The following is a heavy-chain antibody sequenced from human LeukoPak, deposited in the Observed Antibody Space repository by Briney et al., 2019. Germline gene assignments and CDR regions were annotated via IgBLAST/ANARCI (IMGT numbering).Heavy chain of an antibody. CDR2: INPNSGGT. J-gene: IGHJ4*02. D-gene: IGHD3-9*01. Sequence: GASVKVSCKASGYTFTGYYMHWVRQAPGQGLEWMGWINPNSGGTNYAQKFQGRVTMTRDTSISTAYMELSRLRSDDTAVYYCARVFTPHYDYFDWLPDDYWGQGTLVTVSS. V-gene: IGHV1-2*02. CDR1: GYTFTGYY. CDR3: ARVFTPHYDYFDWLPDDY.